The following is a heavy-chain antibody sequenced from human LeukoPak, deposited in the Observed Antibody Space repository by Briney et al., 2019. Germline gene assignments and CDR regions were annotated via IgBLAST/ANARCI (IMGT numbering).Heavy chain of an antibody. D-gene: IGHD1-26*01. CDR3: VAYSWNYPDY. Sequence: PGGSLRLSCAASGFSFRSYFMYWVRQAPGKGLVWVSRIKTDGSETDYADSVKGRFTISRDNAKNTLYMQMNSLREEDTAVYYCVAYSWNYPDYWGQGTLVTVAS. V-gene: IGHV3-74*01. J-gene: IGHJ4*02. CDR2: IKTDGSET. CDR1: GFSFRSYF.